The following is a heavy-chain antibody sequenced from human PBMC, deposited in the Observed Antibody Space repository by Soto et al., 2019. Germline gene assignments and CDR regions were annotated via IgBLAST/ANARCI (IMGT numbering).Heavy chain of an antibody. J-gene: IGHJ4*02. D-gene: IGHD6-6*01. CDR3: ARDLSEYSSSYLDY. Sequence: SVKVSCKASGGTFSSYAISWVRQAPGQGLEWMGGLIPIFGTANYAQKFQGRVTITADESTSTAYMELSSLRSEDTAVYYCARDLSEYSSSYLDYWGQGTLVTVSS. V-gene: IGHV1-69*13. CDR1: GGTFSSYA. CDR2: LIPIFGTA.